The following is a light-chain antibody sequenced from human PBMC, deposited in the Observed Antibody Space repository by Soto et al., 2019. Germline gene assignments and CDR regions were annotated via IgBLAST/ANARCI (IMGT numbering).Light chain of an antibody. Sequence: EIVLTQSPATLSLSPGERATLSCRASQSVSSYLAWYQQKPGQAPRPLIYDASNRATGIPARFSGSGSGTDFTLTISSLEPEDFAVYYGQQRSNWPPGVTFGPGTKVDIK. CDR1: QSVSSY. CDR2: DAS. CDR3: QQRSNWPPGVT. V-gene: IGKV3-11*01. J-gene: IGKJ3*01.